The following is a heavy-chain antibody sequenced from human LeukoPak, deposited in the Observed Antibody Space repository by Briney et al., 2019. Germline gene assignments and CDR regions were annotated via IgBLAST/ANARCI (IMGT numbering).Heavy chain of an antibody. J-gene: IGHJ4*02. D-gene: IGHD2-15*01. V-gene: IGHV4-59*08. CDR2: IYYSGAT. CDR1: GGSISSYY. Sequence: SQTLSLTCTVSGGSISSYYWTWIRQPPGKGLEWIGFIYYSGATKYNPSLESRVTVSLDTSKNQFSLRLNSVTAADTAVYYCARRVAVPGSYYFDYWSQGTLVTVSS. CDR3: ARRVAVPGSYYFDY.